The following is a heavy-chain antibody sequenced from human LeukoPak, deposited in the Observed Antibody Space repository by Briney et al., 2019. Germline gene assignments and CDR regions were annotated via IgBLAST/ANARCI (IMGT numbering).Heavy chain of an antibody. D-gene: IGHD6-13*01. CDR2: ISGSGSST. CDR3: AKALGYSSSSLWVD. V-gene: IGHV3-23*01. J-gene: IGHJ4*02. Sequence: QPGGSLRLSCAASGFTFRVYAMTWDRQVPGKGLEWVSGISGSGSSTYSADSVKGRFTISRDNSNNTLYLQMNSLRAEDTAVYYCAKALGYSSSSLWVDWGQGTLVTVSS. CDR1: GFTFRVYA.